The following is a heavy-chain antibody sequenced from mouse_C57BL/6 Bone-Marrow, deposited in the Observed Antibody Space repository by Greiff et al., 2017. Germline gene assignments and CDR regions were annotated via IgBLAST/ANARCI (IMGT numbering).Heavy chain of an antibody. CDR1: GFSLSTSGMG. CDR3: ARRAYYGNCFDY. V-gene: IGHV8-12*01. CDR2: IYWDDDK. D-gene: IGHD2-10*01. Sequence: QVTLKVSGPGLLQSSQTLSLTCSFSGFSLSTSGMGVSWIRQPSGKGLEWLAHIYWDDDKRYNPSLKSRLTISKDTSRNQVFLKITSVDTADTATYYCARRAYYGNCFDYWGQGTTLTVSS. J-gene: IGHJ2*01.